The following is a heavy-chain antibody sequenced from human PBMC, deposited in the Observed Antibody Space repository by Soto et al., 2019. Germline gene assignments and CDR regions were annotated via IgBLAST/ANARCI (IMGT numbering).Heavy chain of an antibody. J-gene: IGHJ6*02. D-gene: IGHD2-2*01. V-gene: IGHV3-21*01. CDR1: GFTFSSYS. Sequence: LSLSCAASGFTFSSYSMNWVRQAPGKGLEWVSSISSSSSYIYYADSVKGRFTISRDNAKNSLYLQMNSLRAEDTAVYYCARDIVVVPAAIGYYYYGMDVWGQGTTVTVSS. CDR2: ISSSSSYI. CDR3: ARDIVVVPAAIGYYYYGMDV.